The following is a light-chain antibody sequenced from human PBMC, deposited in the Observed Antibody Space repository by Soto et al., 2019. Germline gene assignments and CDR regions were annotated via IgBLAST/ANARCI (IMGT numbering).Light chain of an antibody. CDR1: KSLAGRD. CDR3: QRGFT. J-gene: IGKJ3*01. Sequence: EIVLTQSPGTLSLSPGERATLSCRASKSLAGRDLGWHQQKPGQAPRLLIYGASKRATGIPDRFSGSGSVTNFTLTISRLEPEDFAVYFCQRGFTFGHGTKVDLK. CDR2: GAS. V-gene: IGKV3-20*01.